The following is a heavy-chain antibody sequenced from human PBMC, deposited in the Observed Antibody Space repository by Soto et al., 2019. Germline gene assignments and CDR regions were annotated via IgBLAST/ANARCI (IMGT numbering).Heavy chain of an antibody. CDR3: TRVGGSVSGMDG. V-gene: IGHV3-30*03. CDR1: GFTFSSYG. D-gene: IGHD1-26*01. CDR2: ISYDGSNK. J-gene: IGHJ6*02. Sequence: PGGSLRLSCAASGFTFSSYGMHWVRQAPGKGLEWVAVISYDGSNKYYADSVKGRFTISRDNSKNTLYLQMNSLRAEDTAVYYCTRVGGSVSGMDGWGQGTTVTVSS.